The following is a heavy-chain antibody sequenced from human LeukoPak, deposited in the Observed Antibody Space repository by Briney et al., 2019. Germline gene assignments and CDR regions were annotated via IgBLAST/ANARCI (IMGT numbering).Heavy chain of an antibody. J-gene: IGHJ6*03. Sequence: GGSLRLSCAASGFTVSSNYMSWVRQAPGKGLEWVSVIYSGGSTYYADSVKGRFTISRDNSKNTLYLQMNSLRAEDTAVYYCARVVRGVIRSYYYYYYMDVWGKGTTVTVSS. CDR3: ARVVRGVIRSYYYYYYMDV. CDR2: IYSGGST. V-gene: IGHV3-66*02. CDR1: GFTVSSNY. D-gene: IGHD3-10*01.